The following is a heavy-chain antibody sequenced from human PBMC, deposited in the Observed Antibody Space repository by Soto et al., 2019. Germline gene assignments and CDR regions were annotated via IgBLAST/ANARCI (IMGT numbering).Heavy chain of an antibody. CDR2: ITYDGSNK. Sequence: GGSLRLSCAASGFTFSSYAMHWVRQAPGKGLEWVAVITYDGSNKYYADSVKGRFTISRDNSKNTLYLQMNSLRAEDTAVYYCATSGSAAYYGMDVWGQGTTVTVSS. CDR1: GFTFSSYA. CDR3: ATSGSAAYYGMDV. V-gene: IGHV3-30-3*01. J-gene: IGHJ6*02. D-gene: IGHD5-12*01.